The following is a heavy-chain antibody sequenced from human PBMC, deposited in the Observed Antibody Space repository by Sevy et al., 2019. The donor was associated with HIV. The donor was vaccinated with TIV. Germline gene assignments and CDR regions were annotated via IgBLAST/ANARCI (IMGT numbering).Heavy chain of an antibody. J-gene: IGHJ4*02. V-gene: IGHV3-30*18. CDR1: GFTFSSYG. Sequence: GGSLRLSCAASGFTFSSYGMHWVRQAPGKGLEWVAVISYDGSNKYYADPVKGRFTISRDNSKNTLYLQMNSLRAEDTAVYYCAKDRSSGRLGGRGYYFDYWGQGTLVTVSS. CDR3: AKDRSSGRLGGRGYYFDY. CDR2: ISYDGSNK. D-gene: IGHD6-19*01.